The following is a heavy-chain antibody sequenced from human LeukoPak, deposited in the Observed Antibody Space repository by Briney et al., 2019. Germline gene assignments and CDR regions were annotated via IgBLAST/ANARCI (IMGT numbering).Heavy chain of an antibody. V-gene: IGHV3-21*01. CDR3: ARDRITVAATETSFDY. CDR2: ISGSSSYI. D-gene: IGHD6-19*01. CDR1: GFTFSSYY. Sequence: PGGSLRLSCAASGFTFSSYYMNWVRQAPGKGLEWVSSISGSSSYIYYADSVKGRFTISRGNAKNSLYLQMNSLRAEDTAVYYCARDRITVAATETSFDYWGQGTLVTVSS. J-gene: IGHJ4*02.